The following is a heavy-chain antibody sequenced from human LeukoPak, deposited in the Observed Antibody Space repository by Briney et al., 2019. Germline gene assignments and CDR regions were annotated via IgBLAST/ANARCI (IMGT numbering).Heavy chain of an antibody. CDR2: ISGSGGST. CDR3: AKARLDNYDFWSGYYTLDY. D-gene: IGHD3-3*01. CDR1: GFTFSSYS. Sequence: PGGSLRLSCAASGFTFSSYSMSWVRQAPGKGLEWVSAISGSGGSTYYADSVKGRFTISRDNSKNTLYLQMNSLRAEDTAVYYCAKARLDNYDFWSGYYTLDYWGQGTLVTVSS. V-gene: IGHV3-23*01. J-gene: IGHJ4*02.